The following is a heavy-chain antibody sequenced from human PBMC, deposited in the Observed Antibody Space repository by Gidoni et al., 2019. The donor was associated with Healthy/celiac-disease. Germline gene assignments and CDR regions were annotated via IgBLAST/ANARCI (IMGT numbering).Heavy chain of an antibody. CDR3: AIDRRYSGYDSFDY. CDR2: ISAYNCNT. Sequence: QVQLVQSGAAVKKPGASVKVSCKASGYTLTNYGISWVRQAPGQGLEWMGWISAYNCNTNSAQKLQGRVTLTTDTSTSTAYMELRSLRSDDTAVYYCAIDRRYSGYDSFDYWGQGTLVTV. J-gene: IGHJ4*02. CDR1: GYTLTNYG. V-gene: IGHV1-18*01. D-gene: IGHD5-12*01.